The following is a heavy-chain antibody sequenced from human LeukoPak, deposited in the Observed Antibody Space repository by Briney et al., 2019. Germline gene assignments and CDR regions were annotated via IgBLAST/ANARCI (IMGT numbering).Heavy chain of an antibody. J-gene: IGHJ6*02. CDR3: TKGENGMDV. CDR1: GFTFSSYR. Sequence: GGSLRLSCAASGFTFSSYRMNWVRQAPGKGLEWVSSISDSSSYIYHADSVKGRFTISRDNAKNSVYLQMNSLRAEDTATYYCTKGENGMDVWGQGPTVTVSS. D-gene: IGHD1-26*01. V-gene: IGHV3-21*01. CDR2: ISDSSSYI.